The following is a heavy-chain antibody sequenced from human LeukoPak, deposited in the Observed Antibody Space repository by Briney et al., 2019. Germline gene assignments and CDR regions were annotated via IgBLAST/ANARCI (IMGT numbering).Heavy chain of an antibody. Sequence: ASVRVSCKASLYTFNTYNIAWVRQAPGQGLEWMGWISPKSGSANYAQKFQGRVTMATDTSTGTAYMDLRSLTSDDTAVYFCAREKSYKNYDISRAPGPAVFDSYYMDVWGKGTTVTVSS. J-gene: IGHJ6*03. V-gene: IGHV1-18*01. D-gene: IGHD3-9*01. CDR2: ISPKSGSA. CDR1: LYTFNTYN. CDR3: AREKSYKNYDISRAPGPAVFDSYYMDV.